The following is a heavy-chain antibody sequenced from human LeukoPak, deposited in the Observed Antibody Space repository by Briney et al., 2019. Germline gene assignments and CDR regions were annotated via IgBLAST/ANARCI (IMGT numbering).Heavy chain of an antibody. V-gene: IGHV4-4*07. CDR2: IYTSGST. Sequence: SETLSLTCTVSGGSISSYYWSWIRQPAGKGLEWIGRIYTSGSTNYNPSLKSRVTMSVDTSKNQFSLKLSSVTAADTAVYYCARENCSSTSCSHSPDAFDIWGQGTMVTVSS. CDR1: GGSISSYY. J-gene: IGHJ3*02. CDR3: ARENCSSTSCSHSPDAFDI. D-gene: IGHD2-2*01.